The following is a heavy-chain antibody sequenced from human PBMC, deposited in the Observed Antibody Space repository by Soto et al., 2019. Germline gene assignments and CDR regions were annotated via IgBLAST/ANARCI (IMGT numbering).Heavy chain of an antibody. Sequence: PGGSLRLSCAASGFGFSSYAMSWVRQAPGKGLEWVSGITPGGGTTNYADSVKGRSTISRDNSNNTLYLETNSLRVEDTAIYYCAKDRGGEFTSSRYFDYWGQGTLVTVSS. J-gene: IGHJ4*02. V-gene: IGHV3-23*01. CDR2: ITPGGGTT. CDR3: AKDRGGEFTSSRYFDY. D-gene: IGHD3-16*01. CDR1: GFGFSSYA.